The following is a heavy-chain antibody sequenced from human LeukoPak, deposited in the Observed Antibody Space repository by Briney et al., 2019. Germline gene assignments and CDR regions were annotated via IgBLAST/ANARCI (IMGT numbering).Heavy chain of an antibody. Sequence: SETLSLTWIVSGGSISSSSYYWGWIRQPPGKGLEWIGSIYYSGSTYYNPSLKSRVTISVDTSKNQSSLKLSSVTAADTAVYYCSRHEWLYPFDYWGQGTLVTVSS. D-gene: IGHD3-3*01. CDR3: SRHEWLYPFDY. J-gene: IGHJ4*02. CDR1: GGSISSSSYY. CDR2: IYYSGST. V-gene: IGHV4-39*01.